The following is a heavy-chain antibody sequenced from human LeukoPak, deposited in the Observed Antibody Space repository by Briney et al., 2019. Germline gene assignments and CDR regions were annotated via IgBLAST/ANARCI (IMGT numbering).Heavy chain of an antibody. CDR2: IYPGDSDT. CDR3: ARLPTSGYSSGFDY. D-gene: IGHD5-18*01. Sequence: GEALKISCKGSGYSFTSYWIGRVRQMPGEGLEGIRMIYPGDSDTRYGPSFQGRVTTSAEKSISTAYLQWSSRKASDTAMYYCARLPTSGYSSGFDYWGQGTLVTVSS. J-gene: IGHJ4*02. CDR1: GYSFTSYW. V-gene: IGHV5-51*01.